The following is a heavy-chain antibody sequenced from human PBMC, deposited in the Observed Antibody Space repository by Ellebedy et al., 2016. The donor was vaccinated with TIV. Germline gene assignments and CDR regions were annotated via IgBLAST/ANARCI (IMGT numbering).Heavy chain of an antibody. CDR2: MSYSGGT. CDR3: ARYWNYYYSTGTEESYWYFDL. Sequence: SETLSLTXAVSGGSMGPYSWSWIRQPPGKGLEWTGFMSYSGGTKYNASLQSRVSMSVDTSKKEFSLRLTSVTAADTAVYYCARYWNYYYSTGTEESYWYFDLWGRGTLVTVSS. J-gene: IGHJ2*01. V-gene: IGHV4-59*01. D-gene: IGHD3-22*01. CDR1: GGSMGPYS.